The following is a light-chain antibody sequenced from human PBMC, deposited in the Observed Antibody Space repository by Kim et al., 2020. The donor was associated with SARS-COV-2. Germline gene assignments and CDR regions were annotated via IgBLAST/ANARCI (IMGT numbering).Light chain of an antibody. CDR3: QQRSNWPPYT. CDR2: DAS. Sequence: LSPGESATLSCRASQSVSSYLAWYQQKPGQAPRLLIYDASNRATGIPARFSGSGSGADFTLTISSPEPEDFAVYYCQQRSNWPPYTFGQGTKLEI. V-gene: IGKV3-11*01. CDR1: QSVSSY. J-gene: IGKJ2*01.